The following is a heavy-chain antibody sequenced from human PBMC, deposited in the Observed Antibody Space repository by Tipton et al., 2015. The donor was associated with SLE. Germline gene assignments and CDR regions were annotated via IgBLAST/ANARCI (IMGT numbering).Heavy chain of an antibody. V-gene: IGHV4-39*01. CDR3: ASHRAFSSGWLGFDP. D-gene: IGHD6-19*01. J-gene: IGHJ5*02. CDR1: GASISTNNYY. CDR2: ISHTGTT. Sequence: TLSLTCTVSGASISTNNYYWGWIRRPPGMGLEWIGSISHTGTTYYNPSLRSRVTISVDTSKNLFSVRLTSVIAADTAHYYCASHRAFSSGWLGFDPWGQGALVTVSS.